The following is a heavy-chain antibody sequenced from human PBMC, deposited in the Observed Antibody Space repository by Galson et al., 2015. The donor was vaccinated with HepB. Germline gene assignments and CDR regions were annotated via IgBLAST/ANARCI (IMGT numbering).Heavy chain of an antibody. CDR2: ISYDGSNK. CDR3: AKVTGRHEIDY. CDR1: GFTFSSYG. Sequence: SLRLSCAASGFTFSSYGMHWVRQAPGKGLEWVAVISYDGSNKYYADSVKGRFTISRDNSKNTLYLQMNSLRAEDTAVYYCAKVTGRHEIDYWGQGTLVTVSS. D-gene: IGHD1-14*01. J-gene: IGHJ4*02. V-gene: IGHV3-30*18.